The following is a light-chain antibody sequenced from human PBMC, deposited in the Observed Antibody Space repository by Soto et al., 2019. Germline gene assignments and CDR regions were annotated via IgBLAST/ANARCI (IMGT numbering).Light chain of an antibody. CDR3: TSWSTSTTMI. J-gene: IGLJ2*01. V-gene: IGLV2-14*03. Sequence: QSALTQRASVSWSPGQSLTISCSGTRRDIGAYNFVSRYQKHPGKAPKLMLYDVNIRPSGVSNRFSGSKSGNTASLTISGLQAEDEADYYCTSWSTSTTMIFGGGTKVTVL. CDR2: DVN. CDR1: RRDIGAYNF.